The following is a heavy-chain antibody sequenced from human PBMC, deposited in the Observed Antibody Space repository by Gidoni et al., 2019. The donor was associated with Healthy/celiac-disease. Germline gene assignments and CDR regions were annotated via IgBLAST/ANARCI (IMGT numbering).Heavy chain of an antibody. CDR2: ISWNSGSI. J-gene: IGHJ4*02. CDR1: GFTFADYA. D-gene: IGHD4-17*01. Sequence: EVQLVESGGGLVQPGRSLRLSCAASGFTFADYAMHWVRQAPGKGLEWVSGISWNSGSIGYADSVKGRFTISRDNAKNSLYLQMNSLRAEDTALYYCAKDIFPYGDYTGWDYWGQGTLVTVSS. V-gene: IGHV3-9*01. CDR3: AKDIFPYGDYTGWDY.